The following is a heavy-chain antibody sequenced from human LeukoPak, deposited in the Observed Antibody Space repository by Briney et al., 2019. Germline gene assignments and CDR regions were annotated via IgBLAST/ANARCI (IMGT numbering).Heavy chain of an antibody. CDR2: ISYDGSRE. V-gene: IGHV3-30*04. CDR1: GSTFINYA. D-gene: IGHD3-22*01. J-gene: IGHJ4*02. CDR3: ARGPVSYYDSSGYYWQFDY. Sequence: PGGSLRLSCAASGSTFINYAMHWVRQAPGKGLEWVAVISYDGSREYYADSVKGRFTISKDNSKNTLFLQMNSLSAEDTAVYYCARGPVSYYDSSGYYWQFDYWGQGTLVTVSS.